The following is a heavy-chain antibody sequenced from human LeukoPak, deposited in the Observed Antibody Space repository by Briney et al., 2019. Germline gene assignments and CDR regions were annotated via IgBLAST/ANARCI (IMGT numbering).Heavy chain of an antibody. V-gene: IGHV5-10-1*01. CDR3: ARHAVVGLVVAATVG. Sequence: GESLKISRKGSGYSFTSYWISWVRQMPGKGLEWMGRIDPSDSYTNYSPSFQGHVTISADKSISTAYLQWSNLKASDTAMYYCARHAVVGLVVAATVGWGQGTMVTVSS. J-gene: IGHJ3*01. CDR1: GYSFTSYW. D-gene: IGHD2-15*01. CDR2: IDPSDSYT.